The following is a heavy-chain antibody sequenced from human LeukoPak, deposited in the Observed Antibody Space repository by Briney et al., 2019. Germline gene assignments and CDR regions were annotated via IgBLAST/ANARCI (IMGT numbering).Heavy chain of an antibody. J-gene: IGHJ4*02. CDR1: GFTFSSYS. CDR2: ISWNSGSI. CDR3: ASALLWFGEAN. D-gene: IGHD3-10*01. Sequence: PGGSLRLSCAASGFTFSSYSMNWVRQAPGKGLEWVSGISWNSGSIGYADSVKGRFTISRDNAKNSLYLQMNSLRAEDTAVYYCASALLWFGEANWGQGTLVTVSS. V-gene: IGHV3-48*04.